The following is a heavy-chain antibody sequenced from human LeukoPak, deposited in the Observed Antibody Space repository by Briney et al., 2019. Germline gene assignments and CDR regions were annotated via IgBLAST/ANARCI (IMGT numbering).Heavy chain of an antibody. CDR2: IITVFDTA. D-gene: IGHD2-2*01. CDR1: GGTFSNYA. J-gene: IGHJ4*02. V-gene: IGHV1-69*05. Sequence: ASVKVSCKASGGTFSNYAIHRVRQAPGQGLEWMGRIITVFDTADYLQKFQGRVTITTDESTSTAYMELSSLRSEDTAVYFCATQTSPTESYFDSWGQGTLVSVSS. CDR3: ATQTSPTESYFDS.